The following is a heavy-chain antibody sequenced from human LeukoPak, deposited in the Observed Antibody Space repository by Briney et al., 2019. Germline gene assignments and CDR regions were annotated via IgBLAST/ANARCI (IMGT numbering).Heavy chain of an antibody. D-gene: IGHD1-26*01. J-gene: IGHJ5*02. CDR3: ATLGGGRQPNFFDP. V-gene: IGHV4-39*01. CDR2: IHNSGTT. CDR1: GGSFSSSSYY. Sequence: PSETLSLTCTVSGGSFSSSSYYWGWVRQPPGKGLEWIGSIHNSGTTHYNPSLKSRLTISGDTSKNQFSLKLSSVTAADTAVYFCATLGGGRQPNFFDPWGQGTLVTVSP.